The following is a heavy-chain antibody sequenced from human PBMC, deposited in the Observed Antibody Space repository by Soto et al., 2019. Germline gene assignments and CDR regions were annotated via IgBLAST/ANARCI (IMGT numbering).Heavy chain of an antibody. V-gene: IGHV3-30-3*01. J-gene: IGHJ2*01. Sequence: QVQLVESGGGVVQPGRSLRLSCAASGFTFSSYAMHWVRQAPGKGLEWVAVITYDGSNKYYADSVKGRFTISRDNSKNTRYLQMNSQRAEDTAVYYCARPLWRNDYNWGYFDLWGRGTLVTVSS. CDR1: GFTFSSYA. CDR2: ITYDGSNK. D-gene: IGHD4-4*01. CDR3: ARPLWRNDYNWGYFDL.